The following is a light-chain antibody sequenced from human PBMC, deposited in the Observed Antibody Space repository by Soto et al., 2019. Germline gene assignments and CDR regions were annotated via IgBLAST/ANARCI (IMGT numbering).Light chain of an antibody. CDR2: EVT. Sequence: QSALTQPASVSGSPGQSITISCTGTRRDIGGYDYVSWFQQHPGKAPKLTIYEVTNRPSGVSDRFSGSKSGYTASLTISGLQAEDEADYYCSSYTSDSHLVFGGGTKVTVL. J-gene: IGLJ2*01. V-gene: IGLV2-14*01. CDR3: SSYTSDSHLV. CDR1: RRDIGGYDY.